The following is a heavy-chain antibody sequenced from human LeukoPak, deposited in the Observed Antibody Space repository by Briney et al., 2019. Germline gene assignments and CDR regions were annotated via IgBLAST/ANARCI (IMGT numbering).Heavy chain of an antibody. D-gene: IGHD2-8*01. CDR1: GFTFSNYA. V-gene: IGHV3-69-1*02. Sequence: GRSLRLSCAASGFTFSNYAIHWVRQAPGKGLEWVSYISGSGIKHYADSVKGRFTISRDNAKNSLYLQMNSLRVEDTAIYYCAREDTGVAFDIWGQGTTVTV. CDR3: AREDTGVAFDI. CDR2: ISGSGIK. J-gene: IGHJ3*02.